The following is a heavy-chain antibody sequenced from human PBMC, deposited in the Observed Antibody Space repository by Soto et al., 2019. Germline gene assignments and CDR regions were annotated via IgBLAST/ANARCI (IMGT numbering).Heavy chain of an antibody. J-gene: IGHJ6*02. V-gene: IGHV4-39*01. CDR3: APLSVSLSGPYGIHV. CDR2: MLYSGLT. D-gene: IGHD2-15*01. CDR1: GYSVSSSDYY. Sequence: LSLTCSVSGYSVSSSDYYWAWVRQPPGKGLEWIGSMLYSGLTYYNPSLKSRVTLSVDTSKNQFSVRLNSVTASDTAVYYCAPLSVSLSGPYGIHVWGQGTTVTVSS.